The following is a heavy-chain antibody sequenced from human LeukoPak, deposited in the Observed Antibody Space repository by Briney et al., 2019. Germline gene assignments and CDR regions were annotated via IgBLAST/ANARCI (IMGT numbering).Heavy chain of an antibody. CDR1: GYTFTNFG. CDR2: ISAYNGNT. V-gene: IGHV1-18*01. D-gene: IGHD1-26*01. J-gene: IGHJ4*02. CDR3: ARMIGSYYFDY. Sequence: GASVKVPCKASGYTFTNFGVSWVRQAPGQGLEWMGWISAYNGNTNYAQKLQGRVTMTTDTSTSTAYMELRSLRSDDTAVYYCARMIGSYYFDYWGQGTLVTVSS.